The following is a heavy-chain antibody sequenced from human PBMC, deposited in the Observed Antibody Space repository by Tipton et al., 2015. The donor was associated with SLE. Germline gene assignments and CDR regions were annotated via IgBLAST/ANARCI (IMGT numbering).Heavy chain of an antibody. CDR1: GYTFTSNY. CDR2: MNPNSGNT. V-gene: IGHV1-8*02. D-gene: IGHD1-26*01. J-gene: IGHJ4*02. Sequence: QVQLVQSGAEVKKPGASVKISCKTSGYTFTSNYIHWVRQAPGQGLEWMGWMNPNSGNTGYAQNFQDRLTMTRNTSMSTAYMELSSLRSDDAAVYYCASVELRSWAFDYWGQGTLVTVSS. CDR3: ASVELRSWAFDY.